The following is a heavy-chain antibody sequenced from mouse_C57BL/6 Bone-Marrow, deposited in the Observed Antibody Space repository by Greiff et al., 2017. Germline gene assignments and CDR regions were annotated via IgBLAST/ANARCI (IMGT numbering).Heavy chain of an antibody. V-gene: IGHV1-81*01. CDR1: GYTFTSYG. CDR2: IYPRSGNT. J-gene: IGHJ3*01. Sequence: QMQLKQSGAELARPGASVKLSCKASGYTFTSYGISWVKQRTGQGLEWIGEIYPRSGNTYYNEKFKGKATLTADKSSSTAYMELRSLTSEDSAVYFCARRRYYGAAWFAYWGQGTLVTVSA. D-gene: IGHD1-1*01. CDR3: ARRRYYGAAWFAY.